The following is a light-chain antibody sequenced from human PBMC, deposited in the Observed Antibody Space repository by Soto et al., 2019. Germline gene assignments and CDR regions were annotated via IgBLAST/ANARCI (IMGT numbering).Light chain of an antibody. V-gene: IGKV3-11*01. Sequence: EIVLPQSPATLSLSQGERATLSCRASQSVSSYLAWYQQKPGQAPRLLIYDASNMATGIPARFSGSGSGTDLTITISSLEPEDFAFYYCEQRSNWPPVTFGGGTKVEIK. CDR2: DAS. CDR3: EQRSNWPPVT. CDR1: QSVSSY. J-gene: IGKJ4*01.